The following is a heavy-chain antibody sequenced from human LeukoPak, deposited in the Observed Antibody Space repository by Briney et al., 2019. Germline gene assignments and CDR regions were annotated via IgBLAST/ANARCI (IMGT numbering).Heavy chain of an antibody. CDR2: IKQDGSEK. J-gene: IGHJ4*02. D-gene: IGHD3-10*01. CDR3: ARGRFPLWS. Sequence: GGSLRLSCAASGFTFSSYAMSWVRQAPGKGLEWVANIKQDGSEKYYVDSVKGRFTISRDNAKNSLYLQMNSLRAEDTAVYYCARGRFPLWSWGQGTLVTVSS. CDR1: GFTFSSYA. V-gene: IGHV3-7*01.